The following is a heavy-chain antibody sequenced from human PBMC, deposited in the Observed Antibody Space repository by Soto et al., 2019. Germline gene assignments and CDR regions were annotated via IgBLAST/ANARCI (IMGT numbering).Heavy chain of an antibody. D-gene: IGHD3-10*01. CDR1: GGTFSSYA. V-gene: IGHV1-69*01. CDR2: IIPIFGTA. Sequence: QVQLVQSGAEVKKPGSSVKVSCKASGGTFSSYAISWVQQAPGQGLEWMGGIIPIFGTANYAQKFQGRVTITADESTSTAYMELSSLRSDDTAVYYCAAGIPQTNYYYYYGMDVWGQGTTVTVSS. J-gene: IGHJ6*02. CDR3: AAGIPQTNYYYYYGMDV.